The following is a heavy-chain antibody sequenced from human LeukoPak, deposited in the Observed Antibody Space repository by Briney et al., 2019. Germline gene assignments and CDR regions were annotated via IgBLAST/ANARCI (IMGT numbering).Heavy chain of an antibody. CDR2: ISSSDSTI. J-gene: IGHJ3*02. Sequence: GGSLRLSCAASGFTFSAYEMNWVRQAPGKGLEWVSYISSSDSTIYYADSVKGRFTISRDNAKNSLYLQMNSLRAEDTAVYYCAKDKAGAGFGDAFDIWGQGTMVTVSS. V-gene: IGHV3-48*03. D-gene: IGHD3-10*01. CDR3: AKDKAGAGFGDAFDI. CDR1: GFTFSAYE.